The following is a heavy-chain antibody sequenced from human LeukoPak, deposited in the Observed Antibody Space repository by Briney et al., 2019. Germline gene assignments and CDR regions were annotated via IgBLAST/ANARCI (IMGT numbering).Heavy chain of an antibody. D-gene: IGHD6-19*01. CDR1: GFTFISYA. V-gene: IGHV3-23*01. J-gene: IGHJ4*02. CDR3: ASARDFGWEGIWN. Sequence: PGGSLRLSCAASGFTFISYAMSWVRQAPGKGLEWVSAISGSGGSTYYADSVKGRFTISRDNSKNTLYLQMNSLRAEDTAVYYCASARDFGWEGIWNWGQGTLVTVSS. CDR2: ISGSGGST.